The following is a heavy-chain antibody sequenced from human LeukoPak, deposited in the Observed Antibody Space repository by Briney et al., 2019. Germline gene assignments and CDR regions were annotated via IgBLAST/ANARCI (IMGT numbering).Heavy chain of an antibody. V-gene: IGHV4-39*01. J-gene: IGHJ5*02. D-gene: IGHD3-3*01. Sequence: SETLSLTRTVSGGSISSSSYYWGWIRQPPGKGLEWIGSIYYSGSTYYNPSLKSRVTISVDTSKNQFSLKLSSVTAADTAVYYCARRSVGFWSGYGYNWFDPWGQGTLVTVSS. CDR2: IYYSGST. CDR1: GGSISSSSYY. CDR3: ARRSVGFWSGYGYNWFDP.